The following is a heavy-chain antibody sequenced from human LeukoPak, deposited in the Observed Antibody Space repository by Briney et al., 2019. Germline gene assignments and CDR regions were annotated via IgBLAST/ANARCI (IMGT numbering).Heavy chain of an antibody. Sequence: SETLSLTCAVYGGSFSGYYWSWIRQPPGKGLEWIGEINHSGSTNYNPSLKSRVTISVDTSKNQFSLKLSPVTAADTAVYYCASRDTSWGQGTLVTVSS. CDR1: GGSFSGYY. V-gene: IGHV4-34*01. CDR2: INHSGST. D-gene: IGHD5-18*01. CDR3: ASRDTS. J-gene: IGHJ5*02.